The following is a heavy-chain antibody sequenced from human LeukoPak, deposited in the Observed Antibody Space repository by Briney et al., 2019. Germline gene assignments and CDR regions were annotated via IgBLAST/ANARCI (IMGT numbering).Heavy chain of an antibody. J-gene: IGHJ4*02. CDR2: ISYDGSNK. D-gene: IGHD2-2*01. CDR3: AREILIVPAAQFDY. CDR1: GFTFSSYG. Sequence: GGSLRLSCAASGFTFSSYGMHWVRQAPGKGLEWVAVISYDGSNKYYADSVKGRFTISRDNSKNTLYLQMNSLRAEDTAVYYCAREILIVPAAQFDYWGQGTLVTVSS. V-gene: IGHV3-30*03.